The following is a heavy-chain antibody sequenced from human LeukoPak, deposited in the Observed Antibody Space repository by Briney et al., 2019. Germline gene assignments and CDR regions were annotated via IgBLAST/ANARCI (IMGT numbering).Heavy chain of an antibody. Sequence: GGSLRLSCAASGFTFSTYDMNWVRQAPGKGLEWVSYISRSSSLIYYADSMKGRLTISRDNAKSSLYLQMDSLRDEDTAIYYCARDRAALARMGGMDVWGQGTTVTVFS. CDR2: ISRSSSLI. V-gene: IGHV3-21*01. D-gene: IGHD5-12*01. J-gene: IGHJ6*02. CDR1: GFTFSTYD. CDR3: ARDRAALARMGGMDV.